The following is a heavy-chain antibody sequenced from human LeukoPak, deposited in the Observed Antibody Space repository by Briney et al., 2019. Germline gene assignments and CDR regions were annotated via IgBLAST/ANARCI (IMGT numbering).Heavy chain of an antibody. V-gene: IGHV4-59*01. CDR3: AREYSYGYSYYVDY. Sequence: PSETLSLTCTVSGGPISTYYWSWIRQPPGKGLEWIGFIHYSGSTKYNPSLNSRVTISVDTSKNQFSLTLSSVTAANTAVYYCAREYSYGYSYYVDYWGQGTLVTVSS. D-gene: IGHD5-18*01. CDR2: IHYSGST. CDR1: GGPISTYY. J-gene: IGHJ4*02.